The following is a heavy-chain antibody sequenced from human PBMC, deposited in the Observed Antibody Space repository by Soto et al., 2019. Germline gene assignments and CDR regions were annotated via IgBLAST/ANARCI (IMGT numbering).Heavy chain of an antibody. CDR3: VTLGSYDFWSGSHY. D-gene: IGHD3-3*01. Sequence: ASVKVSCKASGYTFTSYGISWVRQAPGQGLEWMGWISAYNGNTNYAQKLQGRVTMTTDTSTSTAYMELRSLRSHDTAVYYRVTLGSYDFWSGSHYWGQRPRVTVSS. V-gene: IGHV1-18*01. CDR1: GYTFTSYG. J-gene: IGHJ4*02. CDR2: ISAYNGNT.